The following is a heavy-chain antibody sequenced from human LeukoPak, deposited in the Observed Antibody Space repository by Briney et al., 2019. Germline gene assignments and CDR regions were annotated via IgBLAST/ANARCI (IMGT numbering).Heavy chain of an antibody. CDR2: IYYSGST. J-gene: IGHJ6*02. V-gene: IGHV4-59*08. CDR1: GGSISSYY. CDR3: ARTVGDSSGYYYDYYYGMDV. Sequence: SETLSLTCTVSGGSISSYYWSWIRQPPGKGLEWIGYIYYSGSTNYNPSLKSRVTISVDTSKNQFSLKLSSVTAADTAVYYCARTVGDSSGYYYDYYYGMDVWGQGTTVTVSS. D-gene: IGHD3-22*01.